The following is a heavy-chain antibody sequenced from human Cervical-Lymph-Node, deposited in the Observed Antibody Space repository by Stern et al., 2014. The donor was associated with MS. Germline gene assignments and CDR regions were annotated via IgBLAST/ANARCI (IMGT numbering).Heavy chain of an antibody. V-gene: IGHV1-69*01. D-gene: IGHD3-10*01. CDR2: IIPIIGTA. CDR3: ALGGFGHYFEY. Sequence: VQLVESGAEVQKPGSSVKVSCRASGGTFSRSDISWVRRAPGQGLEWMGGIIPIIGTANYAQKYQGRVTITADESTSTAYMELSSLRSEDTAIYYCALGGFGHYFEYWGQGTLVTVSS. CDR1: GGTFSRSD. J-gene: IGHJ4*02.